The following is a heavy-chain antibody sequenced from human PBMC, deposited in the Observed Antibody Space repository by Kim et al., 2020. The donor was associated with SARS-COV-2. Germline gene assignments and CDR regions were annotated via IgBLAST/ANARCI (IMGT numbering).Heavy chain of an antibody. CDR3: AKDHYYGSGSYYMNLDY. V-gene: IGHV3-33*03. J-gene: IGHJ4*02. D-gene: IGHD3-10*01. Sequence: VRGRFTISRDKSKNTLYLQMNSLRAEDTAVYYCAKDHYYGSGSYYMNLDYWGQGTLVTVSS.